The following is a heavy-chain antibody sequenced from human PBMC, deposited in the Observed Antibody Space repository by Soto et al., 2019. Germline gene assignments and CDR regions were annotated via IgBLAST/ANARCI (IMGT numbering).Heavy chain of an antibody. V-gene: IGHV3-48*01. J-gene: IGHJ4*02. D-gene: IGHD2-15*01. CDR3: ARDYYCSGGSCYSGEGWYFDY. CDR2: ISSSSSTI. CDR1: GFTFSSYS. Sequence: EVQLVESGGGLVQPGGSLRLSCAASGFTFSSYSMNWVRQAPGKGLEWVSYISSSSSTIYYADSLKGRFTISRDNAKNSLYLQMNSLRAEDTAVYYCARDYYCSGGSCYSGEGWYFDYWGQGTLVTVSS.